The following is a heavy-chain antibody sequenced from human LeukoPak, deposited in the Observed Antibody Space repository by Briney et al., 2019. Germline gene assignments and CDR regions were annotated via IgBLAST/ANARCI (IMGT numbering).Heavy chain of an antibody. CDR1: GFTFSRYS. D-gene: IGHD2-15*01. Sequence: GGSLRLSCAASGFTFSRYSMNWVRQAPGKGLEWVSSISISSNYIYYADSVKGRFTISRDNAKNSLYLQMNSLRAEDTAVYYCARDVVVVVASDSNFDYWGQGTLVTVSS. CDR3: ARDVVVVVASDSNFDY. J-gene: IGHJ4*02. V-gene: IGHV3-21*01. CDR2: ISISSNYI.